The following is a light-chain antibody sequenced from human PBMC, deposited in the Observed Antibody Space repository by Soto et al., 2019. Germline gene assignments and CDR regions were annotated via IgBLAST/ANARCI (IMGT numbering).Light chain of an antibody. CDR1: QSISSW. CDR3: QQYETFSGT. CDR2: KAS. V-gene: IGKV1-5*03. J-gene: IGKJ1*01. Sequence: DIQMTQSPSTPSASVGDRVTITCRASQSISSWLAWYQQKPGKAPKLLIYKASSLESGVPSRFSGSGSGTKFTLTIASLQPDDFATYYCQQYETFSGTFGPGTKVDIK.